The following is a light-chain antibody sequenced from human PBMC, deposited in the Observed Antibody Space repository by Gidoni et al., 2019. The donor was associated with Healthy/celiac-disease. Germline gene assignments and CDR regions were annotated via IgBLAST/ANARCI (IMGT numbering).Light chain of an antibody. Sequence: SSELTQDPAVSVALGQTVRITCQGDSLRSYYASRYQQKPGQAAVLVIYGKNNRPSGIPDRFSGSSSGNTASLTITGAQAEDEADYYCNSRDSSGNHLYVVFGGGTKLTVL. CDR3: NSRDSSGNHLYVV. CDR1: SLRSYY. CDR2: GKN. J-gene: IGLJ2*01. V-gene: IGLV3-19*01.